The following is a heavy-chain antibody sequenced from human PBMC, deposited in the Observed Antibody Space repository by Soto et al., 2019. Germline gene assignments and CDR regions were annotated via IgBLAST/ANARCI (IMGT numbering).Heavy chain of an antibody. V-gene: IGHV4-34*01. D-gene: IGHD2-2*01. J-gene: IGHJ3*01. Sequence: SNKLCPNFALYGGSVREHYRTCSGHTPGKGLEWIGEISHSGTTNYQPSLTSRVTILADPSKKQFSLNLTSVTAADSGVYYCARGECSSVYCFTRWALDFWGQGTVVT. CDR1: GGSVREHY. CDR2: ISHSGTT. CDR3: ARGECSSVYCFTRWALDF.